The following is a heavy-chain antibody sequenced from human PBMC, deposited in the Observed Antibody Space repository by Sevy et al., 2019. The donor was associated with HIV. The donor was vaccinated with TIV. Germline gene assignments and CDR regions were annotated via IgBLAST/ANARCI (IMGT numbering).Heavy chain of an antibody. D-gene: IGHD2-2*01. CDR1: GYTFTGYY. CDR3: ARDVGPVVVPAAVYFDY. Sequence: ASVKVSCKASGYTFTGYYMHWVRQAPGQGLEWMGWINPNSGGTNYAQKFQDRVTMTRDTSISTAYMELSRLRSDDTAVYYCARDVGPVVVPAAVYFDYWGQGTLVTVSS. V-gene: IGHV1-2*02. CDR2: INPNSGGT. J-gene: IGHJ4*02.